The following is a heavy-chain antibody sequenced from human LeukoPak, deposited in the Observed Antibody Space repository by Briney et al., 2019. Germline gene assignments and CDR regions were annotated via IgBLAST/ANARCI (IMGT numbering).Heavy chain of an antibody. CDR2: ISSSSSYI. CDR1: GFTFSSYR. V-gene: IGHV3-21*01. J-gene: IGHJ4*02. CDR3: ARGGGGYDGRDY. D-gene: IGHD5-12*01. Sequence: GGALRLSCASSGFTFSSYRMNSVRQAPGKGLEWVSSISSSSSYIYYADSVKGRFTISRDNAKNSLYLQMNSLRAEDTAVYYCARGGGGYDGRDYWGQGTLVTVSS.